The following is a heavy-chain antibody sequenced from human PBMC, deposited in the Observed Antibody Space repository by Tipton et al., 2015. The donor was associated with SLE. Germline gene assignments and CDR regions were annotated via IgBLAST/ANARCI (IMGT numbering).Heavy chain of an antibody. Sequence: SLRLSCAASGFTFSSYWMHWVRQAPGKGLVWVSRINTDGRTTTYADSVKGRFTTSRDNAKNTLYLQMNSLRAEDAAVYYCIRDLAGREGYWGQGTLVTVSS. CDR2: INTDGRTT. CDR3: IRDLAGREGY. CDR1: GFTFSSYW. D-gene: IGHD6-19*01. V-gene: IGHV3-74*01. J-gene: IGHJ4*02.